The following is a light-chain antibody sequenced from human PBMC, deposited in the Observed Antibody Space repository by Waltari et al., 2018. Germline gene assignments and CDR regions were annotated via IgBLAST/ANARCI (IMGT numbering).Light chain of an antibody. CDR1: QDISHY. J-gene: IGKJ2*01. CDR2: DAS. V-gene: IGKV1-33*01. CDR3: QQYDNFPYT. Sequence: DIQMTQSPSSLSASVGDRVTLTCQASQDISHYLSWFQQKPGKAPKLLVYDASNLETGVPSRFSGRGSGTDFSFTISSLQPEDIATYYCQQYDNFPYTFGQGTKLEIK.